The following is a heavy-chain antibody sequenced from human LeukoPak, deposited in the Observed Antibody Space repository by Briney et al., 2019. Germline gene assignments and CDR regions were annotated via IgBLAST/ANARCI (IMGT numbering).Heavy chain of an antibody. V-gene: IGHV4-38-2*02. CDR2: IWRSGSS. CDR3: ARGRGIIAAAVFADY. J-gene: IGHJ4*02. Sequence: PSETLSPTCTVSGYSVSSDCYWGWIRQPPGKALEWIGSIWRSGSSYYNPSLNSRVAISLDTSRNQFSLNLISVTAADTAVYYCARGRGIIAAAVFADYWGQGTLVTVSS. D-gene: IGHD6-13*01. CDR1: GYSVSSDCY.